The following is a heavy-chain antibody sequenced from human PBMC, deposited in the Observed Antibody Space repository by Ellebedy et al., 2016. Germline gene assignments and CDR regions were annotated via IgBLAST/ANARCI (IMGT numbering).Heavy chain of an antibody. CDR2: LYYSGNT. D-gene: IGHD3-10*01. V-gene: IGHV4-59*12. CDR3: ARDRSLFDV. Sequence: SETLSLTCTVSGGSISSYYWGWIRQPPGKGLEWLGYLYYSGNTNYNPSLKRRVTISVDTSKTQFSLKLTSVTAADTAVYYCARDRSLFDVWGQGTTVTVSS. J-gene: IGHJ6*02. CDR1: GGSISSYY.